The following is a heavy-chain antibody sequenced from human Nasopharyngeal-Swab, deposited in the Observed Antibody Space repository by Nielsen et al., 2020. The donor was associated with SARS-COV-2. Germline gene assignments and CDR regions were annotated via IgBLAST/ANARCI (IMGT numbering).Heavy chain of an antibody. V-gene: IGHV4-59*12. CDR1: GGSISGYF. J-gene: IGHJ5*02. D-gene: IGHD3-9*01. CDR2: IHYGGST. Sequence: SETLSLTCTVSGGSISGYFWSWVRQPPEKGLEWIGYIHYGGSTNYNPSLKSRVTISVDASKNQFSLKLSSVTAADTAEYYCARDPVYYDILTGYYGSASWFDPWGQGTLVTVSS. CDR3: ARDPVYYDILTGYYGSASWFDP.